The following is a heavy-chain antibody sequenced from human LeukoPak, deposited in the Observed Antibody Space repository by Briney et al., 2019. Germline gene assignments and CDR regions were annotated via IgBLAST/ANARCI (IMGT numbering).Heavy chain of an antibody. D-gene: IGHD3-22*01. V-gene: IGHV4-4*07. CDR2: IYTTGST. J-gene: IGHJ4*02. CDR3: ARDPLHFYDSAGSSFDF. CDR1: GGSINSYY. Sequence: SETLSLTCTVSGGSINSYYWSWIRQPAGRGLEWIGRIYTTGSTNYNPSLKSRVTMSVDTSKNQFSLKLSSVTAADTAVYYCARDPLHFYDSAGSSFDFWGQGTLVTVSS.